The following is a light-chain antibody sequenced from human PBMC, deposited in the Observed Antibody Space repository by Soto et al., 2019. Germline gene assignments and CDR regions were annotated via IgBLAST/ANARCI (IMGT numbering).Light chain of an antibody. CDR2: GAS. V-gene: IGKV3-15*01. CDR3: QQYTNWPPWT. Sequence: EIVMTQSPATLSVSPGERATLSCRASQSVSRDLAWYQQKPGQAPRLLIYGASTRAAGIPARFSGSGSGTEFTLTISSLQSEDFAVYYCQQYTNWPPWTFGRGTQVEFK. J-gene: IGKJ1*01. CDR1: QSVSRD.